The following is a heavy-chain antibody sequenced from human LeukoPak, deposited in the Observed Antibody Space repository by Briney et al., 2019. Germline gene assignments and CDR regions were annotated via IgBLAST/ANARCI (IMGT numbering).Heavy chain of an antibody. CDR3: ARGTYYYDSSGYYYFDY. CDR2: MNPNSGNI. Sequence: ASVKVSCKASGYTFTSYDINWVRQATGQGLEWMGWMNPNSGNIGYAQKFQGRVTMTRNTSISTAYMELSSLRSEDTAVYYCARGTYYYDSSGYYYFDYWGQGTLVTVSS. J-gene: IGHJ4*02. D-gene: IGHD3-22*01. CDR1: GYTFTSYD. V-gene: IGHV1-8*01.